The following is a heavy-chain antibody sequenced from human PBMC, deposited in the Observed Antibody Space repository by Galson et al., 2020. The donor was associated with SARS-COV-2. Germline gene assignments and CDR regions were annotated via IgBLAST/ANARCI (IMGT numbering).Heavy chain of an antibody. CDR3: ARDWPGGFGERDYGMDV. CDR2: ISSSGSTI. V-gene: IGHV3-11*01. Sequence: KIGGSLRLSCAASGFTFSDYYMSWIRQAPGKGLEWVSYISSSGSTIYYADSVKGRFTISRDNAKNSLYLQMNSLRAEDTAVYYCARDWPGGFGERDYGMDVWGQGTTVTVSS. J-gene: IGHJ6*02. D-gene: IGHD3-10*01. CDR1: GFTFSDYY.